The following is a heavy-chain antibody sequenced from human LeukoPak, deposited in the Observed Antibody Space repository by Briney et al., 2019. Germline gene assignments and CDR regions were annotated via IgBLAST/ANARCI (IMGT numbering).Heavy chain of an antibody. Sequence: ASVKVSCKASGYTFTNYYIHWVRQAPGQGLEWMGIINPSGGSTSYAQKFQGRVTMTRDTSTSTVYMELSSLRFEDTAVYYCARADYGGISDYYFYGMDVWGQGTTVTVSS. CDR2: INPSGGST. V-gene: IGHV1-46*01. D-gene: IGHD4-23*01. J-gene: IGHJ6*02. CDR1: GYTFTNYY. CDR3: ARADYGGISDYYFYGMDV.